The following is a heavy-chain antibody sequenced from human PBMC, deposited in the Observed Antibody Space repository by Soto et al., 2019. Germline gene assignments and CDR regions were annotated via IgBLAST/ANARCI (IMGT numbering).Heavy chain of an antibody. J-gene: IGHJ4*02. CDR1: GFTFSSYG. CDR2: ISYEGSNK. D-gene: IGHD6-19*01. Sequence: GGSLRLSCAASGFTFSSYGMHWVRQAPGKGLEWVAVISYEGSNKYYADPVKGRFTISRDNSKNTLYLQMNSLRAEDTAVYYCAKDDAPTYSSGWYGTFADYWGQGTLVTVSS. V-gene: IGHV3-30*18. CDR3: AKDDAPTYSSGWYGTFADY.